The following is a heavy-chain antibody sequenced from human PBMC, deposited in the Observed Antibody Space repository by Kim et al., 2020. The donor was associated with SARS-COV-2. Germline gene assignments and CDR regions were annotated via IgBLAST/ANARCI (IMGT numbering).Heavy chain of an antibody. D-gene: IGHD5-12*01. V-gene: IGHV3-49*04. Sequence: GGSLRLSCTASGFTFGDYAMSWVRQAPGKGLEWVGFIRSKAYGGTTEYAASVKGRFTISRDDSKSIAYLQMNSLKTEDTAVYYCTRAHNIGRWAYYYYYYMDVGGKGTTVTVSS. CDR1: GFTFGDYA. CDR2: IRSKAYGGTT. CDR3: TRAHNIGRWAYYYYYYMDV. J-gene: IGHJ6*03.